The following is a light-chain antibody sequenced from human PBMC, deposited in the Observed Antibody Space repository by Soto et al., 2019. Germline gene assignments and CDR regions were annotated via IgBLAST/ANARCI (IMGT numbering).Light chain of an antibody. J-gene: IGLJ2*01. CDR1: SSDVGGYDY. Sequence: QSALTQPASVSGSPGQSITISCTGTSSDVGGYDYVSWYQQNPGKAPKLMIYDVSNRPSGVSNRFSGSKSGNTASLTISGLQAEDEADYYCSSYTSSSTIVVFGGGTKLTVL. CDR3: SSYTSSSTIVV. V-gene: IGLV2-14*01. CDR2: DVS.